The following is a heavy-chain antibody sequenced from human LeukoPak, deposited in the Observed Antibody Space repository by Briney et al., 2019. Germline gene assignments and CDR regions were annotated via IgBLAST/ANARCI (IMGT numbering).Heavy chain of an antibody. D-gene: IGHD3-3*01. Sequence: PGGSLRLSCAASGFTFSSYWMHWVRQAPGKGLVWVSHINSDGSSTSYADSVKGRFTISRDNAKNTLYLQMNSLRAEDTAVYYCARVDIDFWSGYDAFDIWGQGTMVTVSS. V-gene: IGHV3-74*01. CDR3: ARVDIDFWSGYDAFDI. J-gene: IGHJ3*02. CDR1: GFTFSSYW. CDR2: INSDGSST.